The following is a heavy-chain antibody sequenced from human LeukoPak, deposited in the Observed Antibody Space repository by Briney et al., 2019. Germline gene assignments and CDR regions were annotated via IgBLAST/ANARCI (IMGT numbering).Heavy chain of an antibody. D-gene: IGHD3-10*01. V-gene: IGHV3-23*01. J-gene: IGHJ4*02. CDR2: ISGSGGST. Sequence: GVSLRLSCAASGFTFSNYAMSWVRQSPGKGLEWVSGISGSGGSTYYADSVKGRFTISRDNSKNTLYLKMSSLRGEDTAVYYCANLGFGGGQGTLVTVSS. CDR1: GFTFSNYA. CDR3: ANLGFG.